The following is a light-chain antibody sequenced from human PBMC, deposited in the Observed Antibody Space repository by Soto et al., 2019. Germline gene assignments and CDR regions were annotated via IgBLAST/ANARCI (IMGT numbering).Light chain of an antibody. CDR2: STS. CDR3: LLFYGGAWV. J-gene: IGLJ3*02. V-gene: IGLV7-43*01. Sequence: QAAVTQEPSLTVSPGGTVTLTCASSSGAVTSGYYPNWFQQKPGQAPRILIYSTSNKHSWAPARFSGSLLGGKAALTLSGVQPEDEAEYYCLLFYGGAWVFGGGTKVTVL. CDR1: SGAVTSGYY.